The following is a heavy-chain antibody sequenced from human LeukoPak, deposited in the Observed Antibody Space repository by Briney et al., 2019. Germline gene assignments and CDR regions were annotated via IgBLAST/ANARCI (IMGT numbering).Heavy chain of an antibody. D-gene: IGHD1-26*01. CDR1: GGSISGNY. CDR3: ARHKDGRVARAFDI. CDR2: IHHSGTT. V-gene: IGHV4-59*01. Sequence: SETLSLTCTVSGGSISGNYWSWISQTPVKGLEWICYIHHSGTTNCNPSLKSRVTISLDTSKNQFSLKLNSVTAADTAVYYCARHKDGRVARAFDIWGQGTMVTVSS. J-gene: IGHJ3*02.